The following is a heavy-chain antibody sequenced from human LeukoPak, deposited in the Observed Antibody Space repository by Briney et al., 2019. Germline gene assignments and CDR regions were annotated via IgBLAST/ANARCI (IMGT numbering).Heavy chain of an antibody. J-gene: IGHJ4*02. D-gene: IGHD3-10*01. CDR3: NNYYGSGSFYK. Sequence: GGSLRLSCAASGFTFSSFGMNWVRQAPGKGLEWVSSISGSSSYIFYADSVKGRFTISRDNAKNSLYLQMNSLRAGDTAVYYCNNYYGSGSFYKWGQGTPVTVSS. CDR1: GFTFSSFG. V-gene: IGHV3-21*01. CDR2: ISGSSSYI.